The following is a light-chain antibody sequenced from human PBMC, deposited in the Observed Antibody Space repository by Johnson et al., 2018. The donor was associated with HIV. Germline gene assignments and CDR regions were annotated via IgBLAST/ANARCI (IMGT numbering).Light chain of an antibody. CDR1: SSNIGNNY. CDR2: ENN. CDR3: GTWDSSLSAEAV. Sequence: QSVLTQPPSVSAAPGQKVTISCSGSSSNIGNNYVSWYQQFPGTAPKLLIYENNKRPSGIPDRFSGSKSGTSATLGITGLQTGDEADDYCGTWDSSLSAEAVFGSGTKVTVL. V-gene: IGLV1-51*02. J-gene: IGLJ1*01.